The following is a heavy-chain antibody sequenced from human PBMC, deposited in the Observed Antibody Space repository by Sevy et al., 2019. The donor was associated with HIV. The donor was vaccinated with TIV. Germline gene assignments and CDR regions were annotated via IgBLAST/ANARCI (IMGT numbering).Heavy chain of an antibody. CDR2: ISSAGSNK. J-gene: IGHJ4*02. D-gene: IGHD6-19*01. CDR1: GLTFSSHA. Sequence: GGSLRLSCAASGLTFSSHAMHWVRQAPGKGLEWVAVISSAGSNKYYADSVKGRFTISRDKPKNTLYLQMNSLGPEDTAVYYCTRDAGYSIAWSPSDYWGQGTLVTVSS. CDR3: TRDAGYSIAWSPSDY. V-gene: IGHV3-30-3*01.